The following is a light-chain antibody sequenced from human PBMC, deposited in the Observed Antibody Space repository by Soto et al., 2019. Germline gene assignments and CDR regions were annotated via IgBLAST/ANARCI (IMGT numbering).Light chain of an antibody. CDR1: SSDVGGYNY. CDR3: SSYTTDNTVV. CDR2: EVS. J-gene: IGLJ2*01. Sequence: QSVLTQPASVSGSPGQSITISCTGASSDVGGYNYVSWYQQHPGKAPKLMIFEVSDRPSGISNRFSGSKSGNTASLTISGLQAEDEADYYCSSYTTDNTVVFGGGTKLTVL. V-gene: IGLV2-14*01.